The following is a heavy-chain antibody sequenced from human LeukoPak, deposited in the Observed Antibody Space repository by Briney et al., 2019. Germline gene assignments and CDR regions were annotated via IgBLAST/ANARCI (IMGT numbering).Heavy chain of an antibody. V-gene: IGHV3-23*01. J-gene: IGHJ3*02. CDR3: AKIAGGLTGYDAFDI. CDR2: NSGSGGST. D-gene: IGHD3-9*01. Sequence: GGSLRLSCAASGFTFSSYAMSWVRQAPGKGLEWVSANSGSGGSTYYADSVKGRFTISRDNSKNTLYLQMNSLRAGDTAVYYCAKIAGGLTGYDAFDIWGQGTMVTVSS. CDR1: GFTFSSYA.